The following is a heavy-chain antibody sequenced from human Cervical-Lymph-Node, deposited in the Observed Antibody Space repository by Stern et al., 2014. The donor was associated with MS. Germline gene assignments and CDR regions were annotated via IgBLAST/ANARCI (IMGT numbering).Heavy chain of an antibody. CDR2: IYPGDSDN. CDR3: ARHASAFDI. J-gene: IGHJ3*02. V-gene: IGHV5-51*01. CDR1: GYSFTSYW. Sequence: EVQLVESGAEVKKPGESLKISCKGSGYSFTSYWIGWVRQMPGKGLEWMGIIYPGDSDNRYSASFHGPSTISADKSLRPAYLQWSSLKASDTAMYYCARHASAFDIWGQGTMVTVSS.